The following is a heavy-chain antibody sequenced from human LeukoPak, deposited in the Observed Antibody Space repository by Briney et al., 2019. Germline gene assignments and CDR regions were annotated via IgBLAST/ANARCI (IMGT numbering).Heavy chain of an antibody. CDR2: ISGSGGST. J-gene: IGHJ6*02. V-gene: IGHV3-23*01. D-gene: IGHD3-3*01. CDR3: AKSLFVYYYGMDV. CDR1: GFSFRDYG. Sequence: SGRSLRLSCAASGFSFRDYGMHWVRQAPGKGLEWVSAISGSGGSTYYADSVKGRFTISRDNSKNTLYLQMNSLRAEDTAVYYCAKSLFVYYYGMDVWGQGTTVTVSS.